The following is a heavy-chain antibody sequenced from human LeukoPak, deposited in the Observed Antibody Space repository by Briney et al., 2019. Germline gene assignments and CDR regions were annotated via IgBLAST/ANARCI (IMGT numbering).Heavy chain of an antibody. J-gene: IGHJ6*03. CDR2: ISYSSSYI. Sequence: GGSLRLSCAASGFTFSDYSVNWVRHAPGKGLEWVSSISYSSSYIYYVDSVKGRFTISRDNAKNSLYLQMHSLRAEDTAVYYCARALPGYYDARGRYYYMDVWGKGTTVTVSS. V-gene: IGHV3-21*01. CDR3: ARALPGYYDARGRYYYMDV. D-gene: IGHD3-22*01. CDR1: GFTFSDYS.